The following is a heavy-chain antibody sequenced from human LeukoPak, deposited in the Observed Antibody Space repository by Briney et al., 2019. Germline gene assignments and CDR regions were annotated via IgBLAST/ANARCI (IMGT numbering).Heavy chain of an antibody. V-gene: IGHV3-30*01. Sequence: GGSLRLFCAASGFTFSSYAMHWVRQAPGKGLEWVAVISYDGSNKYCADSVKGRFTISRDNSKNTLYLQMNSLRAEDTAVYYCASADDGGIAAAGSFPDYWGQGTLVTVSS. CDR1: GFTFSSYA. J-gene: IGHJ4*02. CDR3: ASADDGGIAAAGSFPDY. D-gene: IGHD6-13*01. CDR2: ISYDGSNK.